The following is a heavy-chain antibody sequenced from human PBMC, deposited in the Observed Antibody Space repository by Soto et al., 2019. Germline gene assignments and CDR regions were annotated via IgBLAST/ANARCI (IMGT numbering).Heavy chain of an antibody. CDR2: IKMDASEK. CDR1: GFPFGYYW. J-gene: IGHJ4*02. D-gene: IGHD5-18*01. CDR3: AKALAPIYSYGKIDY. Sequence: PGGSLRLSCVASGFPFGYYWMSWVRQAPGKGLEWLATIKMDASEKKYVDSVKGRFTLSRDNSKNTLYLHMNSLRADDTAVYYCAKALAPIYSYGKIDYWGQGTLVTVSS. V-gene: IGHV3-7*03.